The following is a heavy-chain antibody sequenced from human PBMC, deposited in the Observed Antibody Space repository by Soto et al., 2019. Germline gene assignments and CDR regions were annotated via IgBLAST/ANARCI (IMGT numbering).Heavy chain of an antibody. J-gene: IGHJ6*02. Sequence: ASVKVSCKAIGYTFTSADINWVRQTTGQGFEWMGWMNPNTGNAGYAQKFQGRVSMTRDTTISTAYMELTSLRSDDTAVYYCARDPSSSWTSQDPNYGMDVWGQGTTVTVSS. CDR1: GYTFTSAD. CDR2: MNPNTGNA. V-gene: IGHV1-8*01. D-gene: IGHD6-13*01. CDR3: ARDPSSSWTSQDPNYGMDV.